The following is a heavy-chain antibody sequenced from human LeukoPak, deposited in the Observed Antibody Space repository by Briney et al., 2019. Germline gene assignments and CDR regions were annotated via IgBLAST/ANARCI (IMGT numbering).Heavy chain of an antibody. J-gene: IGHJ4*02. Sequence: PSETLSLTCTVSGGSIESYYWSWIRQPPRKGLEWIGYIYYTGSTEYHPPLKSRVTISLDTSKNQFSLKLTSVTAADTAVYYCARVYQSAEYYFDYWGQGNLVSVSS. D-gene: IGHD2-2*01. CDR1: GGSIESYY. CDR3: ARVYQSAEYYFDY. CDR2: IYYTGST. V-gene: IGHV4-59*01.